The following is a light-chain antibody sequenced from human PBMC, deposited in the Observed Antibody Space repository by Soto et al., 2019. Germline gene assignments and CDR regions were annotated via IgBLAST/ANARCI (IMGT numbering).Light chain of an antibody. V-gene: IGLV2-14*01. J-gene: IGLJ3*02. Sequence: QSVLTQPASVSGSPGQSITISCTGTSSYYVSWYQQHPGNAPKLMIYDVSYRPSGVSNRFSGSKSGNTASLTISGLQAEDEADYYCSSYTSSSTLEVFGGGTKLTVL. CDR2: DVS. CDR3: SSYTSSSTLEV. CDR1: SSYY.